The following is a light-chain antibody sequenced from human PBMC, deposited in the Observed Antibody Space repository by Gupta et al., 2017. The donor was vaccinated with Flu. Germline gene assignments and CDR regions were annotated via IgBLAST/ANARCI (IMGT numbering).Light chain of an antibody. J-gene: IGKJ3*01. V-gene: IGKV3-20*01. CDR1: QSSSSSY. Sequence: GTLSVAPGERAAISCRASQSSSSSYLAWCQQKPGEAPRLLIYGASNRATGIPDRFSGSGSGTDFTLTISRLEPEDFAVYYCQQYGSSPFTFGPGTKVDIK. CDR3: QQYGSSPFT. CDR2: GAS.